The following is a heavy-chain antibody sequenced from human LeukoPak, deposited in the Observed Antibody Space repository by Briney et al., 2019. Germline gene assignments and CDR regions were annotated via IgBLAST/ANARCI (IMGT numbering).Heavy chain of an antibody. V-gene: IGHV3-74*01. CDR3: TRDLVGATSDF. D-gene: IGHD1-26*01. CDR2: INIDGSDT. J-gene: IGHJ4*02. Sequence: GGPLRLSCAASGFTFTHYWMHWVRQAPGKGLVWVSRINIDGSDTYYADSVKARFTISRDNAKNTVYLQMNSLRAEDTAVYHCTRDLVGATSDFWGQGTLVTVSS. CDR1: GFTFTHYW.